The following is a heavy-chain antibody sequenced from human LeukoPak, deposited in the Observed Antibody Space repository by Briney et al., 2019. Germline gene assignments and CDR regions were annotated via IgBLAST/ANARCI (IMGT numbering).Heavy chain of an antibody. CDR3: AKAVPKAVVTPSFDY. CDR2: MSSSDDGR. CDR1: GFSFSSYA. J-gene: IGHJ4*02. V-gene: IGHV3-23*01. Sequence: GGSLRLSCATSGFSFSSYAMSWVRQAPGKVLEWVSAMSSSDDGRYYADSVKGRFTISRDNSKNTLYLQMNSLRVEDTAVYYCAKAVPKAVVTPSFDYWGQGTLVTVSS. D-gene: IGHD4-23*01.